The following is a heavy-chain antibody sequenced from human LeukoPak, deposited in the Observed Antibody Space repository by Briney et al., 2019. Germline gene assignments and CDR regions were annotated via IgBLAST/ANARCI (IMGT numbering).Heavy chain of an antibody. Sequence: GSLSLSCAASGFTFSDYWMTWVRQAPGKGPEWVANIREDGRKAYYVDSVMGRFTISRDNVKNSLYLQMNYLRAEDTVVYYCARDQVGGHYQFWGQGALVAVSS. CDR3: ARDQVGGHYQF. D-gene: IGHD2-21*02. CDR1: GFTFSDYW. J-gene: IGHJ4*02. V-gene: IGHV3-7*01. CDR2: IREDGRKA.